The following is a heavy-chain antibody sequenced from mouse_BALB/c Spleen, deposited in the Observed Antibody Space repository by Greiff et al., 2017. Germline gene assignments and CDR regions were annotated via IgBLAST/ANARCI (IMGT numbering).Heavy chain of an antibody. D-gene: IGHD1-1*01. V-gene: IGHV5-6-5*01. CDR1: GFTFSSYA. J-gene: IGHJ3*01. Sequence: EVHLVESGGGLVKPGGSLKLSCAASGFTFSSYAMSWVRQTPEKRLEWVASISSGGSTYYPDSVKGRFTISRDNARNILYLQMSSLRSEDTAMYYCARGDYYGSSLAWFAYWGQGTLVTVSA. CDR3: ARGDYYGSSLAWFAY. CDR2: ISSGGST.